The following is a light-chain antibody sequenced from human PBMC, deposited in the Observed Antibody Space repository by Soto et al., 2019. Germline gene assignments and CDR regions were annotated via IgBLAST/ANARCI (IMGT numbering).Light chain of an antibody. CDR3: CSYTNSGTRV. CDR2: DVD. V-gene: IGLV2-14*03. J-gene: IGLJ2*01. Sequence: QSALTQPASVSGSPGQSITISCTGTSSDIGHYHYVSWYQQHPGTAPTLLIYDVDNRPSGVSNRFSASKSGNTASLSISGLQVEDEVDYYCCSYTNSGTRVFGGGTKLTVL. CDR1: SSDIGHYHY.